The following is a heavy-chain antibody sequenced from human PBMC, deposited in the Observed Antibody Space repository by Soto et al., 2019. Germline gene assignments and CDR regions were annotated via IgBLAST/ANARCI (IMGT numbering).Heavy chain of an antibody. CDR1: GFTFSSYG. V-gene: IGHV3-30*18. J-gene: IGHJ4*02. CDR2: ISYDGSNK. Sequence: GGSLRLSCAASGFTFSSYGMHWVRQAPGKGLEWVAVISYDGSNKYYADSVKGRFTISRDNSKNTLYLQMNCLRAEDTAVYYCAKGSGPLDYWGQGTLVTVSS. CDR3: AKGSGPLDY. D-gene: IGHD1-26*01.